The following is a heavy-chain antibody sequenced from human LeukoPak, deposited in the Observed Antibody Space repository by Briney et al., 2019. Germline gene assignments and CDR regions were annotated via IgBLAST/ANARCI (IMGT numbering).Heavy chain of an antibody. J-gene: IGHJ5*02. V-gene: IGHV3-30-3*01. CDR2: ISYDGSNK. CDR3: ARDRQPTP. D-gene: IGHD6-13*01. Sequence: GGSLRLSCAASGFTFSSYAMHWVRQAPGKGLEWVAVISYDGSNKYYADSVKGRFTISRDNSKNTLYLQMNSLRAEDTAVYYCARDRQPTPWGQGTLVTVSS. CDR1: GFTFSSYA.